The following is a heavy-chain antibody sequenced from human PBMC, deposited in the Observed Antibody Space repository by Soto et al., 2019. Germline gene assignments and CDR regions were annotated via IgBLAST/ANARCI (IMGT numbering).Heavy chain of an antibody. V-gene: IGHV3-48*02. Sequence: PGGSLRLSCAASGFTFSSYDMKWVRQAPGKGLEWISYISSDSSTIDYADSVKGRFTISRDNAKNSLYLQMNSLRDEDTAVYYCARRRKDDILTGYLYYYYGMDVWGQGTTVTVSS. D-gene: IGHD3-9*01. CDR2: ISSDSSTI. CDR1: GFTFSSYD. CDR3: ARRRKDDILTGYLYYYYGMDV. J-gene: IGHJ6*02.